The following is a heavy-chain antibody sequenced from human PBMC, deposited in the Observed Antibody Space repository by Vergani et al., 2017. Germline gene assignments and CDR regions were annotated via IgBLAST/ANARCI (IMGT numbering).Heavy chain of an antibody. CDR3: ARVSGPVVLGHYSMDV. J-gene: IGHJ6*02. V-gene: IGHV4-34*01. Sequence: QVQLQQWGAGLLKPSETLSPTCAVYGGSFSGYYWSWIRQPPGKGLEWIGEINHSGSTNNNPSLKSRVTISVDTSNNQFSLKLSSGTAADTTVYYCARVSGPVVLGHYSMDVWGQGTTVTVSS. CDR1: GGSFSGYY. CDR2: INHSGST. D-gene: IGHD2-15*01.